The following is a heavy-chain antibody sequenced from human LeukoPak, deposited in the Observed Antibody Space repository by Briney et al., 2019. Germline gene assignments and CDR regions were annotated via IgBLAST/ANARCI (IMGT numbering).Heavy chain of an antibody. V-gene: IGHV3-23*01. CDR3: ARGDGLGELSSTLDY. D-gene: IGHD3-16*02. J-gene: IGHJ4*02. CDR2: ISGSGGTT. Sequence: GGSLRLSCAASGFTFSSYAMSWVRQAPGKGLVWVAVISGSGGTTYYADSVKGRFTISRDNSENTLYLQMNSLRVEDTAVYYCARGDGLGELSSTLDYWGQGTRITVSS. CDR1: GFTFSSYA.